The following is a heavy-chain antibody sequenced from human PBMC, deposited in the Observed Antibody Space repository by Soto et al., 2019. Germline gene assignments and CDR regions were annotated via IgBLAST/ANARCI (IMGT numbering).Heavy chain of an antibody. CDR3: ARHPPPGYYYDSSGYYGYFQH. Sequence: LRLSCAASGFTFWTYAMSWVRQAPGKGLEWVSVISGTGGGTSYADSVKGRFTISRDNSKNTLYLQMNSLGVEDTAVYYCARHPPPGYYYDSSGYYGYFQHWGQGTPVTVSS. J-gene: IGHJ1*01. CDR1: GFTFWTYA. CDR2: ISGTGGGT. V-gene: IGHV3-23*01. D-gene: IGHD3-22*01.